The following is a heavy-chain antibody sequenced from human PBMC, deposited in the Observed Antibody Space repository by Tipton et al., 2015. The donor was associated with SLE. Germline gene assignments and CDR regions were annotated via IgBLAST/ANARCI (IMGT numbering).Heavy chain of an antibody. CDR3: ARRQWLFDAFDI. CDR2: IYYSGST. CDR1: GGSFSGYY. V-gene: IGHV4-59*08. D-gene: IGHD6-19*01. Sequence: TLSLTCAVYGGSFSGYYWSWIRQPPGKGREWIGYIYYSGSTHYNPSLKSRVTISVDTSKNQFSLKLSSVTAADTAVYYCARRQWLFDAFDIWGQGTMVTVSS. J-gene: IGHJ3*02.